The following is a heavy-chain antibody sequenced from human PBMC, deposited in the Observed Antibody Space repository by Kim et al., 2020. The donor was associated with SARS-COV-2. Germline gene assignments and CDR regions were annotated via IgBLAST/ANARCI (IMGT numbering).Heavy chain of an antibody. J-gene: IGHJ5*01. V-gene: IGHV4-59*11. CDR2: IYHPVGA. CDR1: GASISSQY. D-gene: IGHD1-1*01. CDR3: ASGQLWFDS. Sequence: SETLSLTCSVSGASISSQYWSWIRQPPGKGLEWIGYIYHPVGANYNPSLKSRVTISVATSKNQLSLKLTSVTAADTAVYYCASGQLWFDSWGQGTQVTVS.